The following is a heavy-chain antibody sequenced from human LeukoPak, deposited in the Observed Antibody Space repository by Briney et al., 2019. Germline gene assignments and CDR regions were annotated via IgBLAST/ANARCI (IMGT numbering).Heavy chain of an antibody. D-gene: IGHD2-2*01. CDR3: ARSATDIVVVPGAFDY. CDR1: GFIFSRYW. J-gene: IGHJ4*02. V-gene: IGHV3-7*01. CDR2: IKQDGSEK. Sequence: GGSLRLSCAASGFIFSRYWMSWVRQAPGKGLEWVANIKQDGSEKYYVDSVEGRFTISRDNAKKSLYLQMNSLRAEDTAVYYCARSATDIVVVPGAFDYWGQGTLVTVSS.